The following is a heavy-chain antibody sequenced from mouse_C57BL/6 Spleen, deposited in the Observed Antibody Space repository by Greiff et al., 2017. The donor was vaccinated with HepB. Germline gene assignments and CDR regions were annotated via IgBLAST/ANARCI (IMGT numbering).Heavy chain of an antibody. D-gene: IGHD1-2*01. CDR2: ILPGSGST. V-gene: IGHV1-9*01. Sequence: VQLQQSGAELLKPGASVKLSCKATGYTFTGYWLEWVKQRLGHGLEWIGEILPGSGSTNYNEKFKDKATFPADTSSNSAYMQISSLTTEDSAIYYCARKSRHYFDYWGQGTTLTFSS. J-gene: IGHJ2*01. CDR3: ARKSRHYFDY. CDR1: GYTFTGYW.